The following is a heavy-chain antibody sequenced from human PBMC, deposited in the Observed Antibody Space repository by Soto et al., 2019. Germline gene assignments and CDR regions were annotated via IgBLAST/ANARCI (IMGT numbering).Heavy chain of an antibody. CDR1: GYSFASYY. D-gene: IGHD3-3*01. CDR2: INPGDGRT. J-gene: IGHJ4*02. V-gene: IGHV1-46*01. CDR3: GRVGQTLHETFDS. Sequence: QVQLVQSGAEMKKPGASVTVSCKASGYSFASYYMHWVRQAPGQRFEWMGTINPGDGRTSYAQKFQGRISMTRDTSTTTLFLEVTRLTPEDTALDYCGRVGQTLHETFDSWGQGTQVPFSS.